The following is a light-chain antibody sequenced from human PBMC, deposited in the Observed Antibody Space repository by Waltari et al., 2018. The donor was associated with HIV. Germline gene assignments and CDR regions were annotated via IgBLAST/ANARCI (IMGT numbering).Light chain of an antibody. CDR3: QSYDSSLSGSV. V-gene: IGLV1-40*01. CDR1: SSNLGAGYD. J-gene: IGLJ3*02. Sequence: QSVLTQPPSVSGAPGQRVTISCTGSSSNLGAGYDVHLYQQFPGSAPKLLINGNVNRPSGVPDRFSDSKSGTSASLAITGLQAEDEADYYCQSYDSSLSGSVFGGGTKLTVL. CDR2: GNV.